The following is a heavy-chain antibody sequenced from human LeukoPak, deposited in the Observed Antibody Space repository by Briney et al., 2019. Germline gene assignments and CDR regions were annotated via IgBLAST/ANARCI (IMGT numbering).Heavy chain of an antibody. D-gene: IGHD6-13*01. V-gene: IGHV3-53*01. J-gene: IGHJ4*02. CDR1: GFIVSSNY. CDR3: ARKEGSSWNY. Sequence: SGGSLRLSCAASGFIVSSNYMSWVRQAPGKGLEWVSVIYSGGSTYYADSVKGRFTISRDNSKNTLYLQMNSLRAEDTAMYYCARKEGSSWNYWGQGTLVTVSS. CDR2: IYSGGST.